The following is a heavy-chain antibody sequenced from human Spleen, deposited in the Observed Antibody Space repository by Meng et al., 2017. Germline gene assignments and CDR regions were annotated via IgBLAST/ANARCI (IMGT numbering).Heavy chain of an antibody. D-gene: IGHD6-19*01. Sequence: QVQLVQSGAEVKKPWASVNVSCKASGYTFTDYYMYWVRQAPGQGLEWMGWTNPNSGDTHYAQKFEGWVTMTRDTSISTAYMELRRLKSDDTAVYYCARGPPYSSGWSNWFDPWGQGTLVTVSS. V-gene: IGHV1-2*04. CDR3: ARGPPYSSGWSNWFDP. CDR1: GYTFTDYY. CDR2: TNPNSGDT. J-gene: IGHJ5*02.